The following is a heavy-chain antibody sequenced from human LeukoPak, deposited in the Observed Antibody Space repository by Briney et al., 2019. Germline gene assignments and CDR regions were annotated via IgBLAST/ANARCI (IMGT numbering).Heavy chain of an antibody. J-gene: IGHJ3*02. V-gene: IGHV4-4*07. CDR1: GVSFSTYY. CDR3: ARERGILRGDAFDI. Sequence: PSETLSLTCTASGVSFSTYYWTWLRQPAGKGLEWIGRIYSSGNTNYNPSLESRVTMSIDTSKNQFSLKLTSVTAADTAVYYCARERGILRGDAFDIWGQGTVVTVSS. D-gene: IGHD1-26*01. CDR2: IYSSGNT.